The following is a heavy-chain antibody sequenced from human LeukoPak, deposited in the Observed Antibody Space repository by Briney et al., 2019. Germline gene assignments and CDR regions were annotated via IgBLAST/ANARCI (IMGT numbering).Heavy chain of an antibody. Sequence: TSETLSLTCTVSGGSISSYYWSWIRQPPGKGLEWIGYIYYTGITDYSPSLKSRVTISVDTSKNQFSLRLNSVTTADTAVYYCARMGAIAGASANPDYWGQGTLVTVSS. CDR2: IYYTGIT. D-gene: IGHD4/OR15-4a*01. V-gene: IGHV4-59*01. CDR1: GGSISSYY. CDR3: ARMGAIAGASANPDY. J-gene: IGHJ4*02.